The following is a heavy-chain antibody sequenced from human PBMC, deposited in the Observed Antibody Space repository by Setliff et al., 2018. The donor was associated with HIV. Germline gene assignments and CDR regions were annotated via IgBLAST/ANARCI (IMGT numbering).Heavy chain of an antibody. CDR2: INPNGGST. V-gene: IGHV1-46*01. CDR1: GYTFTTYY. Sequence: ASVKVSCKASGYTFTTYYIHYLRQAPGQGPEWMGIINPNGGSTNYAQKFEGRVAIFADTSTTTVYMELSSLNSDDTAIYYSARGGSGSSFGFDWLDPWGQGTPVTVSS. CDR3: ARGGSGSSFGFDWLDP. D-gene: IGHD5-18*01. J-gene: IGHJ5*02.